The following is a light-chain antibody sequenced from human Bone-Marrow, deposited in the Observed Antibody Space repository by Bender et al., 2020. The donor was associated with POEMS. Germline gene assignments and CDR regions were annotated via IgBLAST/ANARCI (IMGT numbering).Light chain of an antibody. Sequence: SYELTQPPSVSVAPGQTAKITCGGNNIGSKSVHWYQQKPGQAPVLVVYDDSDRPSGIPERFTGSSSGTTVTLTISGVQAEDEADYYCQSGDTTGSYEFGGGTKLTVL. J-gene: IGLJ3*02. CDR3: QSGDTTGSYE. CDR2: DDS. V-gene: IGLV3-21*02. CDR1: NIGSKS.